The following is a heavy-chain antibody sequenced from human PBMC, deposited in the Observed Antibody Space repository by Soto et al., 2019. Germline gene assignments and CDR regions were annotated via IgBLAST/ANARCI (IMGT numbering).Heavy chain of an antibody. Sequence: QVQLVESGGGVVQPGRSLRLSCAASGFTFSSYGMHWVRQAPGKGLEWVAVIWYDGSNKYYADSVKGRFTISRDNSKNTLYLQMNSLRADDTAVYYCARAPIGPRDWYFDLWGRGTLVTVSS. V-gene: IGHV3-33*01. CDR3: ARAPIGPRDWYFDL. CDR2: IWYDGSNK. CDR1: GFTFSSYG. J-gene: IGHJ2*01.